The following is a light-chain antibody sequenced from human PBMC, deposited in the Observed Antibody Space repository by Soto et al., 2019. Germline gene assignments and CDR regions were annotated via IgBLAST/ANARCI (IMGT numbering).Light chain of an antibody. CDR3: QKYKTSPPT. J-gene: IGKJ2*01. CDR1: QGIRND. V-gene: IGKV1-17*01. Sequence: DIQMTQSPSSLSASVGDRVTITCRASQGIRNDLGWFQQKPGKAPKRLMYAASSLQSGVPSRFSGSGSGTEFTLTTSSLQPEDFATYYCQKYKTSPPTFGQGTKLEIK. CDR2: AAS.